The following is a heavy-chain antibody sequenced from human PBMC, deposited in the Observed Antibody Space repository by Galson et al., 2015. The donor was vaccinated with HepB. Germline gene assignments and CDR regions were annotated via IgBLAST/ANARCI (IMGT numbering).Heavy chain of an antibody. V-gene: IGHV4-4*02. CDR1: GGSISSSNW. Sequence: ETLSLTCAVSGGSISSSNWWSWVRQPPGKGLEWIGEIYHGGSTNYNPSLKSRVTISVDKSKNQFSLKLSSVTAADTAVYYCARAVRRTTVTSHFDYWGQGTLVTVSS. D-gene: IGHD4-17*01. J-gene: IGHJ4*02. CDR2: IYHGGST. CDR3: ARAVRRTTVTSHFDY.